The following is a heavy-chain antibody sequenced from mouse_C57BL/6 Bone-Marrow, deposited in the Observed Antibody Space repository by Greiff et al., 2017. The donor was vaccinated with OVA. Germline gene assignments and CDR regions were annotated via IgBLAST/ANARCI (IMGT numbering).Heavy chain of an antibody. V-gene: IGHV3-6*01. CDR3: ASGDYYGSSWFAY. CDR1: GYSITSGYY. CDR2: ISYDGSN. J-gene: IGHJ3*01. D-gene: IGHD1-1*01. Sequence: EVKLMESGPGLVKPSQSLSLTCSVTGYSITSGYYWNWIRQFPGNKLEWMGYISYDGSNNYNPSLKNRISITRDTSKNQFFLKLNSVTTEDTATYYCASGDYYGSSWFAYWGQGTLVTVSA.